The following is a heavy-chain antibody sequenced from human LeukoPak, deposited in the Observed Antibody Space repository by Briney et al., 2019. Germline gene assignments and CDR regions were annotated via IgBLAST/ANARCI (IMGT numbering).Heavy chain of an antibody. V-gene: IGHV3-21*01. CDR1: GFIFSTYS. CDR3: ARDRPTGASRLFVVQ. D-gene: IGHD3-3*01. Sequence: GGSLRLSCAASGFIFSTYSMTWVRQVPGKGLEWVSSMSSGGTYIYYADSVRGRFTISRDNAKNSLSLVMKSLRAEDTAVYYCARDRPTGASRLFVVQWGQGTLVTVSS. CDR2: MSSGGTYI. J-gene: IGHJ4*02.